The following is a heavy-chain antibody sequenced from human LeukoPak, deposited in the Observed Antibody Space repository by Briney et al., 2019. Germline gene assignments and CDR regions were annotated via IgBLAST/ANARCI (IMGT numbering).Heavy chain of an antibody. CDR3: ARVCCAGAFDI. CDR1: GGSISSHY. V-gene: IGHV4-59*11. J-gene: IGHJ3*02. Sequence: SETLSLTCTVSGGSISSHYWSWIRQPPGKGLEWIGYIYYSGSTNYNPSLKSRVTISVDTSKNQFSLKLSSVIAADTAVYYCARVCCAGAFDIWGQGTMVTVSS. CDR2: IYYSGST.